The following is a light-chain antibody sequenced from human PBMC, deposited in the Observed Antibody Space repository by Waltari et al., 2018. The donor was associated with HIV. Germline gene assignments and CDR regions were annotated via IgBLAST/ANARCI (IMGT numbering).Light chain of an antibody. CDR3: QQYDNWPPCT. CDR2: GAS. V-gene: IGKV3-15*01. CDR1: QSVTTE. J-gene: IGKJ2*02. Sequence: EVLMAQSPATLSVSPGGRATLSCRASQSVTTELAWYQQKPGQAPRLLIYGASTRAAGVPARFSGRGSGTQFTLTISSLQSEDAAVYFCQQYDNWPPCTFGQGTKLEI.